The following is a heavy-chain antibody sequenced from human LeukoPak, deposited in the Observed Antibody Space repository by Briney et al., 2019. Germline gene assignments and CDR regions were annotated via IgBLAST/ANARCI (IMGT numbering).Heavy chain of an antibody. CDR1: GVSFSGYY. D-gene: IGHD5-18*01. J-gene: IGHJ6*03. CDR2: INHSGST. CDR3: ARGYSHGYTFWYYYYMDV. V-gene: IGHV4-34*01. Sequence: SETLSLTCAVYGVSFSGYYWSWIRQPPGKGLEWIGEINHSGSTNYNPSLKSRVTISVDTSKDQFSLKLSSVTAADTAVYYCARGYSHGYTFWYYYYMDVWGKGTTVTVSS.